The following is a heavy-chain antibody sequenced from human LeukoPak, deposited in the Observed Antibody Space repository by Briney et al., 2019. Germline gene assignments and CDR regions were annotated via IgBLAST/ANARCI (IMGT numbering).Heavy chain of an antibody. Sequence: GGSLRLSCAASGFSFSSYAIHWVRQAPGKGLEWVAVISYDGSKNYFADSVKGRFTVSRDNSKNTLYLQMNSLRTDDTAVYFCARAVENWFDPWGQGTLVTVSS. V-gene: IGHV3-30*04. J-gene: IGHJ5*02. CDR2: ISYDGSKN. D-gene: IGHD4-23*01. CDR1: GFSFSSYA. CDR3: ARAVENWFDP.